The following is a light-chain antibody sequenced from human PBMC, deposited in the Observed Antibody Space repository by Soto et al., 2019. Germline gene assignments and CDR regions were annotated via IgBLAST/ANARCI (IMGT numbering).Light chain of an antibody. CDR2: GAS. V-gene: IGKV3-20*01. CDR3: QQYGSSPPWT. J-gene: IGKJ1*01. Sequence: EIVLTQSPGTLSLSPGERATLSCRASQSVSSSYFAWSQQKPGRAPRLLIYGASSRATRIPDRFSGSGSGTDFTLTISRLEPEDFAVYYCQQYGSSPPWTFGQGTKVEIK. CDR1: QSVSSSY.